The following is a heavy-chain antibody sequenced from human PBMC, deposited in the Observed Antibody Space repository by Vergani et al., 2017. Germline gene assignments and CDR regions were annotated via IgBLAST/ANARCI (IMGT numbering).Heavy chain of an antibody. Sequence: EVQLVQSAAEVKKPGESLKISCKGSGYSFTSYWIGWVRQMPEKGLEWMGILYPDDSDTRYRPSFQGLVTISADKSISTAYLQWSSLKASDTAIYYCARQFSWSGSSHYGMDVWGQGTTVTVSS. CDR2: LYPDDSDT. J-gene: IGHJ6*02. V-gene: IGHV5-51*01. CDR1: GYSFTSYW. D-gene: IGHD1-26*01. CDR3: ARQFSWSGSSHYGMDV.